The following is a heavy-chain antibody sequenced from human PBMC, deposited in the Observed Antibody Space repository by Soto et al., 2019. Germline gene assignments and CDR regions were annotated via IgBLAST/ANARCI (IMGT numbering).Heavy chain of an antibody. D-gene: IGHD1-26*01. Sequence: PSETLSLTCAVSGYSISSGYYWGWIRQPPGKGLEWIGSIYHSGSTYYNPSLKSRVIVSVDTSKNQFSLKLSSVTAADTAVYHWARASGDLLYYFDYCGQGTLVIVSS. CDR1: GYSISSGYY. J-gene: IGHJ4*02. V-gene: IGHV4-38-2*01. CDR3: ARASGDLLYYFDY. CDR2: IYHSGST.